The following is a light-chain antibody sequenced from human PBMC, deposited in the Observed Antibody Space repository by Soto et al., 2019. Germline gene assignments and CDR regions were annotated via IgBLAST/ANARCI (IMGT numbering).Light chain of an antibody. V-gene: IGKV1-27*01. J-gene: IGKJ3*01. Sequence: DIQMTQSPSSLSASVGDGVTVTCRASQAISNYLAWYQQKPGKVPKLLIYAASTLQSGVPSRFSGSGSGTDFTLTISSLQPEDVATYYCQNYNSAPFTFGPGTKVDI. CDR2: AAS. CDR1: QAISNY. CDR3: QNYNSAPFT.